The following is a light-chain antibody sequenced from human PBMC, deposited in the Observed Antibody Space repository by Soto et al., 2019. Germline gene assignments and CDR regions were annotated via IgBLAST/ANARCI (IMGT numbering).Light chain of an antibody. V-gene: IGLV2-14*03. J-gene: IGLJ1*01. CDR2: DVS. CDR3: SSYTSSSTPYV. CDR1: NSDVGGYTY. Sequence: QSVLTRPASVSGSPGQSITISCTGTNSDVGGYTYVSWYQQHPGKAPKLMIYDVSNRPSGVSNRFSGSKSGNTASLTISGLQADDEADYYCSSYTSSSTPYVFGTGTKLTVL.